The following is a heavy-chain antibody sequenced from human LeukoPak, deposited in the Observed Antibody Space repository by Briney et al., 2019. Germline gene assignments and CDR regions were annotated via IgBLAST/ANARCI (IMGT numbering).Heavy chain of an antibody. D-gene: IGHD3-22*01. CDR2: MNPNSGNT. J-gene: IGHJ3*02. Sequence: GASVKVSCKASGYTFTSYDINWVRQATGQGLEWMGWMNPNSGNTGYAQKFQGRVTITRNTSISTAYMELSSLRSEDTAVYYCARSLYYYDSSGYSDAFDIWGQGTMVTVSS. V-gene: IGHV1-8*03. CDR1: GYTFTSYD. CDR3: ARSLYYYDSSGYSDAFDI.